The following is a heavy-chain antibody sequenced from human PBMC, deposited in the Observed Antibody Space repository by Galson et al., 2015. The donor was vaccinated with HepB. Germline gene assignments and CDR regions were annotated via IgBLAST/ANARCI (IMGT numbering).Heavy chain of an antibody. J-gene: IGHJ3*02. CDR1: GDSVSSNSAA. D-gene: IGHD6-6*01. CDR2: TYYRSKWYN. V-gene: IGHV6-1*01. CDR3: ARHLGFEYSSSSLWAFDI. Sequence: CAISGDSVSSNSAAWNWIRRSPPRGLEWLGRTYYRSKWYNDYAVSVKSRITINPDTSKNQFSLQLNSVTPEDTAVYYCARHLGFEYSSSSLWAFDIWGQGTKVTVSS.